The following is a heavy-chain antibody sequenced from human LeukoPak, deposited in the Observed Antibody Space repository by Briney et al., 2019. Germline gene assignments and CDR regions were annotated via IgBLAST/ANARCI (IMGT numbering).Heavy chain of an antibody. CDR1: GFTFSSYW. D-gene: IGHD3-9*01. CDR2: IKEDGSEK. V-gene: IGHV3-7*01. J-gene: IGHJ4*02. Sequence: GGSLRLSCAASGFTFSSYWMSWVRQAPGKGLEWVANIKEDGSEKYCVNSVKGRFTISRDNAKNSLYLQMNSLKVEDTAVYYCARDRYLSAAWGQGTLVTVSS. CDR3: ARDRYLSAA.